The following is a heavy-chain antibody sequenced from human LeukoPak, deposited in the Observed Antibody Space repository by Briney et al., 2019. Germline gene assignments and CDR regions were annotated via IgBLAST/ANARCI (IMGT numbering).Heavy chain of an antibody. V-gene: IGHV3-64*01. CDR3: ARGRGGPPFDF. CDR2: ISADGGTT. D-gene: IGHD3-10*01. J-gene: IGHJ4*02. CDR1: GFSFRGYG. Sequence: GGSLRLSCAASGFSFRGYGMHWVRQAPGRGLEYISAISADGGTTDYLNSVKGRFTISRDNSKNTLYLQMGRLRSDDTAIYYCARGRGGPPFDFWGQGTVVTVAS.